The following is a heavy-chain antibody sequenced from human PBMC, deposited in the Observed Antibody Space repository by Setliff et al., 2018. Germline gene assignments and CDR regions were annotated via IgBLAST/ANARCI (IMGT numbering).Heavy chain of an antibody. J-gene: IGHJ4*02. CDR3: ASVGQWPDY. CDR2: IGGRGIST. CDR1: GFTFGDFA. V-gene: IGHV3-23*01. Sequence: HPGGSLRLSCAASGFTFGDFAMTWVRQAPGKGLEWVSGIGGRGISTYYADSVKGRFIISRDNSENTLYLQMNSLRAEDTAVYYCASVGQWPDYWGQGTLVTVSS. D-gene: IGHD6-19*01.